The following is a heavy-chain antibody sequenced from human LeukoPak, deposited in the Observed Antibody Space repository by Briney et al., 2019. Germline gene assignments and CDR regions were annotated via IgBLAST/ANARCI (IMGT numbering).Heavy chain of an antibody. CDR1: GFTFDDYA. CDR3: AKDLKSWYHYYAMDV. CDR2: ISWNSGNI. Sequence: GRSMRLSCASSGFTFDDYAMHWVRHAPGKGLEWVSGISWNSGNIGYADSVKGRFTISRDNAKNSLYLQRNSLRAEDTDLYYCAKDLKSWYHYYAMDVWGQGTTVTVSS. J-gene: IGHJ6*02. V-gene: IGHV3-9*01. D-gene: IGHD6-13*01.